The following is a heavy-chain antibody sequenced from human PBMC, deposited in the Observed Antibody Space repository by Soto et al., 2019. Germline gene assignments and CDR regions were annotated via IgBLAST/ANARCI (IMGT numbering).Heavy chain of an antibody. CDR3: ARVRRTYCSSTSCYTYWVDP. CDR2: ISSSSSYT. CDR1: GFTFSDYY. V-gene: IGHV3-11*06. J-gene: IGHJ5*02. Sequence: PGGSLRLSCAASGFTFSDYYMSWIRQAPGKGLEWVSYISSSSSYTNYADSVKGRFTISRDNAKNSLYLQMNSLRAEDTAVYYCARVRRTYCSSTSCYTYWVDPWGQGTLVTVSS. D-gene: IGHD2-2*02.